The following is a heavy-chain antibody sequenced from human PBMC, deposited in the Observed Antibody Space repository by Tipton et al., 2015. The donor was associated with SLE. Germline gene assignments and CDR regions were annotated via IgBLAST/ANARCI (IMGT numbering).Heavy chain of an antibody. J-gene: IGHJ3*02. D-gene: IGHD6-13*01. V-gene: IGHV4-61*02. CDR2: IYTSGST. CDR1: GGSISSGSYY. Sequence: TLSLTCTVSGGSISSGSYYWSWIRQPAGKGLEWIGRIYTSGSTNYNPSLKSRVTMSVDTSKNQFSLKLSSVTAADTAVYYCARRHSSSWSGPIYAFDIWGQGTMVTVSS. CDR3: ARRHSSSWSGPIYAFDI.